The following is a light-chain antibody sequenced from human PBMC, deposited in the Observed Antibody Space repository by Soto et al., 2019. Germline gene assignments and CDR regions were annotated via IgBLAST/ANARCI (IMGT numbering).Light chain of an antibody. CDR1: HSVSSN. V-gene: IGKV3-15*01. CDR3: QQYNNWPRVT. Sequence: EIVMTHSPATLSVSPGERATLSCRASHSVSSNLAWYQQKPGQAPRLLIYGASTRATGIPARFSGSGSGTEFTLTISSLQSEDFAVYYCQQYNNWPRVTFGGGTKVEIK. J-gene: IGKJ4*01. CDR2: GAS.